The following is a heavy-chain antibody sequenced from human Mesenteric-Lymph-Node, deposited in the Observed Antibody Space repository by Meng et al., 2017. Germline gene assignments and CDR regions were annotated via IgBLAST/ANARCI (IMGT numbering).Heavy chain of an antibody. V-gene: IGHV3-7*01. CDR2: IKQDGSEK. CDR3: AREVDTAMSFDY. CDR1: GFSFSDYY. D-gene: IGHD5-18*01. Sequence: GESLKISCAASGFSFSDYYMAWMCQAPGKGLEWVANIKQDGSEKYYVDSVKGRFTISRDNAKNSLYLQMNSLRAEDTAVYYCAREVDTAMSFDYWGQGTLVTVSS. J-gene: IGHJ4*02.